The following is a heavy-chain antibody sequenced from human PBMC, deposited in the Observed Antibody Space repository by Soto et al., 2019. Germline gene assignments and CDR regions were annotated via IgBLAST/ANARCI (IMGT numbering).Heavy chain of an antibody. J-gene: IGHJ3*02. V-gene: IGHV3-23*01. Sequence: GGSLRLSCVASGFTFSRHGLSWVRQAPGKGLEWVSTINPSGDSTFYADSVKGRFTISRDNSKNTPYLQMNSLRAEDTAVYYCAKDPNYYDSSGYYSDIWGQGTMVTVSS. D-gene: IGHD3-22*01. CDR1: GFTFSRHG. CDR2: INPSGDST. CDR3: AKDPNYYDSSGYYSDI.